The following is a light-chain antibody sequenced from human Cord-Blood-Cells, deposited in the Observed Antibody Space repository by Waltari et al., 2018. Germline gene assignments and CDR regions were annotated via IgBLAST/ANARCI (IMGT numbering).Light chain of an antibody. CDR2: QDS. J-gene: IGLJ2*01. CDR3: QAWDSSTPAVV. V-gene: IGLV3-1*01. Sequence: SYELTQPPSVSVSPGQTASITRSRHNLGDKYACCYQQKPGQSPVLVIYQDSKRPSGIPERFAGSNSGNTATLTISGTQAMDEADYYCQAWDSSTPAVVFGGGTKLTVL. CDR1: NLGDKY.